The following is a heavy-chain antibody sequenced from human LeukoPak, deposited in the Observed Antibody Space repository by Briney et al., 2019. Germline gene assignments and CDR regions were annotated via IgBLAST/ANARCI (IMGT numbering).Heavy chain of an antibody. CDR2: IWYGGSNK. CDR1: GFTFSSYA. D-gene: IGHD3-22*01. V-gene: IGHV3-30*02. CDR3: AKALQSLEYYDSSGDAFDI. Sequence: PGGSLRLSCAASGFTFSSYAKHWVRQAPGKGLEWVAVIWYGGSNKYYADSVKGRFTISRDNSKNTLYLQMNSLRAEDTAVYHCAKALQSLEYYDSSGDAFDIWGQGTMVTVSS. J-gene: IGHJ3*02.